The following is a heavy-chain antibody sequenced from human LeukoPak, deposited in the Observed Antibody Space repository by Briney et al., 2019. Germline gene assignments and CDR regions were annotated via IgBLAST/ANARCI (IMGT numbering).Heavy chain of an antibody. CDR3: AKDTRTLELGLFDY. V-gene: IGHV3-9*01. CDR2: ISWNSGSI. D-gene: IGHD7-27*01. CDR1: GFTFDDYA. J-gene: IGHJ4*02. Sequence: GGSLRLSCAASGFTFDDYAMHWVRQAPGKGLEWVSGISWNSGSIGYADSVKGRFTISRDNAKNSLYLQTNSLRAEDTALYYCAKDTRTLELGLFDYWGQGTLVTVSS.